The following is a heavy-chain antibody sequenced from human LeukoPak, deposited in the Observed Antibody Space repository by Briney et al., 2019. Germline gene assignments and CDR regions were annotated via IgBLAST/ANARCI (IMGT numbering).Heavy chain of an antibody. CDR2: ISYDGSNK. CDR3: AREAGDGFDP. D-gene: IGHD3-10*01. J-gene: IGHJ5*02. V-gene: IGHV3-30-3*01. CDR1: GFTFSSYA. Sequence: GGSLRLSCAASGFTFSSYAMHWVRQAPGKGLEWVAVISYDGSNKYYADSVKGRFTISRDDSKNTLYLQMNSLRAEDTAVYYCAREAGDGFDPWGQGTLVTVSS.